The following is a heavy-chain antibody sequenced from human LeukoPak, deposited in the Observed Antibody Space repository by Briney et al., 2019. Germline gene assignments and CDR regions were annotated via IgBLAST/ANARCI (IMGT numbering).Heavy chain of an antibody. V-gene: IGHV3-53*01. J-gene: IGHJ4*02. CDR3: AKKIFSGLLLIDY. Sequence: GGSLRLSCVASGFTINSNYMSWVRKAPGKGLESVSVIYSGGSTYYADSVKGRFTISSDNSKNTVYLQMNSLRPENMAVYYCAKKIFSGLLLIDYWGQGTLVTVSS. D-gene: IGHD5-12*01. CDR2: IYSGGST. CDR1: GFTINSNY.